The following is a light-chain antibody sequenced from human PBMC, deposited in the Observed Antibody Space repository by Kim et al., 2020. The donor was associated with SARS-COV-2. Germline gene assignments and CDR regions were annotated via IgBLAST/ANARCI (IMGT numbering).Light chain of an antibody. V-gene: IGKV1-5*03. J-gene: IGKJ1*01. CDR3: QQYNSDPWT. CDR2: KVS. Sequence: DIRMTQSPSTLSASVGDTVNITCRASQSIDTWLAWYQQKPGKAPNLLIYKVSTLHSGVPSRFSGSGSGTEFTLTISSLQPDDFATYYCQQYNSDPWTFGQGTEVEIK. CDR1: QSIDTW.